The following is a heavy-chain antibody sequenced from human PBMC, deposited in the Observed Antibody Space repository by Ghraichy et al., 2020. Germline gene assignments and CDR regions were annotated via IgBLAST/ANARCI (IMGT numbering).Heavy chain of an antibody. D-gene: IGHD3-16*01. Sequence: SQTLSLTCTVSGGSISSNDDYWGWIHQPPGKGLEWVGSIFYSGHVYYNPSLKSRVTISVDTSKNQFSLNLSSVTAADTAVYYCARHHWRGNDAFDIWGQGTLVTVSS. J-gene: IGHJ3*02. V-gene: IGHV4-39*01. CDR2: IFYSGHV. CDR3: ARHHWRGNDAFDI. CDR1: GGSISSNDDY.